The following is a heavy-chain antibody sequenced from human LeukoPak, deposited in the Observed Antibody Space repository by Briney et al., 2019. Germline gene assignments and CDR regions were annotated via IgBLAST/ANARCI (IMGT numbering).Heavy chain of an antibody. V-gene: IGHV3-23*01. J-gene: IGHJ4*02. CDR3: AKSIGGVVVVAADY. CDR2: ISGSGGST. Sequence: AASVKVSCKASGGTFSSYAMTWVRQAPGKGLEWVSVISGSGGSTYYADSVKGRFTLSRHNSENTLHLQMNSLRAEDTAVYYCAKSIGGVVVVAADYWGQGTLVTVSS. CDR1: GGTFSSYA. D-gene: IGHD2-15*01.